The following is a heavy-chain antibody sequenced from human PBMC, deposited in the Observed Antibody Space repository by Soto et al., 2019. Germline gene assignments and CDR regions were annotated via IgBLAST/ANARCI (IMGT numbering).Heavy chain of an antibody. CDR3: ARVGSRSTAALGDAFDI. D-gene: IGHD6-6*01. J-gene: IGHJ3*02. CDR2: ISSGGKYI. V-gene: IGHV3-21*01. Sequence: EVQVVESGGGLVKPGGSLRLSCAASGFTFSSHSMNWVRQAPGKGLEWVSSISSGGKYIYYPDSVKGRFTISRDNSKNSLYLQMNSLRAEDMAVYYCARVGSRSTAALGDAFDIWGQGTMVTVSS. CDR1: GFTFSSHS.